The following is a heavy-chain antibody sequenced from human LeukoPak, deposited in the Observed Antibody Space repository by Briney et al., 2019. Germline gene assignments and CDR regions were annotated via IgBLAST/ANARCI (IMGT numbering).Heavy chain of an antibody. V-gene: IGHV3-53*01. J-gene: IGHJ4*02. CDR3: ARVPPYSSSWYFDY. D-gene: IGHD6-13*01. Sequence: GGSLRLSCAASGFTFSSYAMHWVRQAPGKGLEWVSVIYSGGSTYYADSVKGRFTISRDNSKNTLYLQMNSLRAEDTAVYYCARVPPYSSSWYFDYWGQGTLVTVSS. CDR1: GFTFSSYA. CDR2: IYSGGST.